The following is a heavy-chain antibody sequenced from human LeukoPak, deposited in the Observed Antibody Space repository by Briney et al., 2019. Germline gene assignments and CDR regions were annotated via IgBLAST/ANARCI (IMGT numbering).Heavy chain of an antibody. D-gene: IGHD3-10*01. V-gene: IGHV3-30-3*01. CDR1: GFTFSSYA. Sequence: GGSLGLSCAASGFTFSSYAMHWVRQAPGKGLEWVAVISFDGSNKYYADSVKGRFTISRDNSKNTLYVQMNSLRAEDTAVYYCARGGDYYGSGSFLDYWGQGTLVTVSS. CDR2: ISFDGSNK. CDR3: ARGGDYYGSGSFLDY. J-gene: IGHJ4*02.